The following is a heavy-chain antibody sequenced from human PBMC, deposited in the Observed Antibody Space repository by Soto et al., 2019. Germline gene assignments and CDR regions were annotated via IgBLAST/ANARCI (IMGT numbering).Heavy chain of an antibody. J-gene: IGHJ6*02. Sequence: GGSLRLSCAASGFTFSSYAMSWVRQAPGKGLEWVSAISGSGGGTYYADSVKGRFTISRDNSKNTLYLQMDSLRADDKALYYCAKGLVPAAYGDLSYYYYGMDVWGQGTTVTVSS. CDR2: ISGSGGGT. CDR1: GFTFSSYA. D-gene: IGHD2-2*01. CDR3: AKGLVPAAYGDLSYYYYGMDV. V-gene: IGHV3-23*01.